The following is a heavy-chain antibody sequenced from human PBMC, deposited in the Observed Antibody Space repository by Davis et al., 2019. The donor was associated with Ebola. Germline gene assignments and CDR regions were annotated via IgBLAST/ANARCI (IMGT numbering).Heavy chain of an antibody. V-gene: IGHV4-39*01. CDR3: ARTSYGDYDGAFDI. J-gene: IGHJ3*02. CDR1: GGSISSSSYY. Sequence: SETLSLTCTVSGGSISSSSYYWGWIRQPPGKGLEWIGSIHYSGSTYYNPSLKSRVTISVDTSKNQFSLKLSSVTAADTAVYYCARTSYGDYDGAFDIWGQGTMVTVSS. CDR2: IHYSGST. D-gene: IGHD4-17*01.